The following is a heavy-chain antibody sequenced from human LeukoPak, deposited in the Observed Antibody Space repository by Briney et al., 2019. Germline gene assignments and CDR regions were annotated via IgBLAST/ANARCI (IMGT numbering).Heavy chain of an antibody. CDR1: GYTFTNYA. D-gene: IGHD3-22*01. J-gene: IGHJ4*02. CDR3: ARAKYYYDGRGFDY. Sequence: ASVKVSCKASGYTFTNYAIHWVRQAPGQRLEWMGWITAANGYTIYSQEFQGRVTITRDTSASTAYMELSSLRSEDMAVYYCARAKYYYDGRGFDYWGQGTLVTVSS. CDR2: ITAANGYT. V-gene: IGHV1-3*03.